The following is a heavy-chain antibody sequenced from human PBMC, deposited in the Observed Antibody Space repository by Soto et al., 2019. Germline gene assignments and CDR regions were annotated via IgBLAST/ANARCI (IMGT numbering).Heavy chain of an antibody. J-gene: IGHJ6*02. Sequence: SETLSLTCTVSGGSVSSGGYYWSWIRQHPGKGLEWIGYIYYSGSTYYNPSLKSRVTISVDTSKNQFSLKLSSVTAADTAVYYCARALWSGFGMDVWGQGTTVTVSS. CDR2: IYYSGST. V-gene: IGHV4-31*03. CDR1: GGSVSSGGYY. CDR3: ARALWSGFGMDV. D-gene: IGHD3-3*01.